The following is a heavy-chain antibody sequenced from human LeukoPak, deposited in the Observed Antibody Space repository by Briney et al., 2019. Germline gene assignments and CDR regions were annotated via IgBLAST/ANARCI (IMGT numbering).Heavy chain of an antibody. CDR3: ANVAGYSSGWYQTDY. V-gene: IGHV3-66*01. CDR1: GFTVSSNY. J-gene: IGHJ4*02. D-gene: IGHD6-19*01. Sequence: GGSLRLSCAASGFTVSSNYMTWVRQAPGKGLEWVSVIYSGGSTYYADSVKGRFTISRDNSKNTLYLQMNSLRAEDTAVYYRANVAGYSSGWYQTDYWGQGTLVTVSS. CDR2: IYSGGST.